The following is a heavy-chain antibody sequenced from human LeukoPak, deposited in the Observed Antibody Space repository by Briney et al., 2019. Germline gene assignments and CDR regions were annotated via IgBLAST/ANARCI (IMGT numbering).Heavy chain of an antibody. CDR2: ISSSSSYI. CDR3: ARGIAAAGSYYFDY. Sequence: PGGSLRLSCAASGFTFSSYSMNWVRQAPGKGLEWVSSISSSSSYIYCADSVKGRFTISRDNAKNSLYLQMNSLRAEDTAVYYCARGIAAAGSYYFDYWGQGTLVTVSS. J-gene: IGHJ4*02. V-gene: IGHV3-21*01. D-gene: IGHD6-13*01. CDR1: GFTFSSYS.